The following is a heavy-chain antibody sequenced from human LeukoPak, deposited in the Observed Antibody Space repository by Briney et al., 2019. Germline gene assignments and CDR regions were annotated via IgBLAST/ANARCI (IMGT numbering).Heavy chain of an antibody. Sequence: PGGSLRLSCAASGFNFSSYTMHWVRQAPGKGLEWVAFIRYDGGNKYYADSVKGRFTISRDNSKNTLYLQMNSLRAEDTAVYYCAKGPPSRLRLGELSFGIDYWGQGTLVTVSS. J-gene: IGHJ4*02. V-gene: IGHV3-30*02. D-gene: IGHD3-16*02. CDR1: GFNFSSYT. CDR3: AKGPPSRLRLGELSFGIDY. CDR2: IRYDGGNK.